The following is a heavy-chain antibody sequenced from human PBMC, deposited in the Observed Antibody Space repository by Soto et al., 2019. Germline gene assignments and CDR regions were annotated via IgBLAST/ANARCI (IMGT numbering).Heavy chain of an antibody. V-gene: IGHV3-33*01. D-gene: IGHD3-16*01. J-gene: IGHJ6*02. CDR1: RLTFSAHD. CDR3: AGEPKGGAYDMDV. Sequence: QVQLVESGGGVVQPGTSLRLSGAASRLTFSAHDMHWVRQAPGKGLEWVALIWSDGSRGFYADSVKGRFTISRDNFKNTLYLQMNSLGAEDTAVYYCAGEPKGGAYDMDVWGQGTTVTVSS. CDR2: IWSDGSRG.